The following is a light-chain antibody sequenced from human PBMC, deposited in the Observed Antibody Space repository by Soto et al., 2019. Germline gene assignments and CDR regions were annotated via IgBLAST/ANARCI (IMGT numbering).Light chain of an antibody. CDR3: QQYGISPLT. CDR1: QRGGND. V-gene: IGKV3-20*01. CDR2: GAS. Sequence: GATISCMPSQRGGNDVAWYQQKPGQAPRLLIYGASSRATGIPDRFSGSGSGTDFTLTISRLEPEDFAVYYCQQYGISPLT. J-gene: IGKJ4*01.